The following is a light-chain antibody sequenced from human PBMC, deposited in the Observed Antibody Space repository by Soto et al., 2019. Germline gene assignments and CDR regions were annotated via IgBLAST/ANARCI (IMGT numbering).Light chain of an antibody. Sequence: EIVLTQSPGTLSLSPGERATLSCRASQSVGSRFLAWYQQKPGQAPRLLIYGASNRATGVPDRFSGSGSGTDFSLTISRLEPEDFAVYHCQQYSSSPRTFGQGTRLEIK. CDR1: QSVGSRF. CDR3: QQYSSSPRT. CDR2: GAS. V-gene: IGKV3-20*01. J-gene: IGKJ5*01.